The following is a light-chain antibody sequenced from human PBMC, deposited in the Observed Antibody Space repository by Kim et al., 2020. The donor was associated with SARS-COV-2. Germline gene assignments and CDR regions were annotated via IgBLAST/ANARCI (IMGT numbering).Light chain of an antibody. Sequence: GKTVAISCTRSSGSVDDNYVQWYQQRPGGVPTTVIYADDQRPSGVSDRFSGSIDNSSNSASLTISGLRTEDEADYYCQSYNRDNVLFGGGTKLTVL. V-gene: IGLV6-57*03. CDR1: SGSVDDNY. CDR2: ADD. J-gene: IGLJ2*01. CDR3: QSYNRDNVL.